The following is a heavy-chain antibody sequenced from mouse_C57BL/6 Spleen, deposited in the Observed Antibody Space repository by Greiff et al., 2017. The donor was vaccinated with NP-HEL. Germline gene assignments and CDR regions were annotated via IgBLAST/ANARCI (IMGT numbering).Heavy chain of an antibody. Sequence: QVHVKQSGAELVKPGASVKISCKASGYAFSSYWMNWVKQRPGKGLEWIGQIYPGDGDTNYNGKFKGKATLTADKSSSTAYMQLSSLTSEDSAVYFCARGGGDSSGGFAYWGQGTLVTVSA. CDR1: GYAFSSYW. CDR2: IYPGDGDT. J-gene: IGHJ3*01. V-gene: IGHV1-80*01. CDR3: ARGGGDSSGGFAY. D-gene: IGHD3-2*02.